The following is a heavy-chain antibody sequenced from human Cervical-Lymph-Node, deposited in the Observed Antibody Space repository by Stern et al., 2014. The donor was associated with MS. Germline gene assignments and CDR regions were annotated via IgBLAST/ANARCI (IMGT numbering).Heavy chain of an antibody. Sequence: VQLVESGAEVRNPGASVKVSCKASQYTFTGYYVHLVRQVPGQGLAWMGWMNPHGGGTTYAQEFEGRVTMTWDTSINTGYMEITTLRSDDTAVYYCARGNYDFWSGGSDNYFDPWGQGTLVIVSS. CDR1: QYTFTGYY. CDR2: MNPHGGGT. V-gene: IGHV1-2*02. J-gene: IGHJ5*02. CDR3: ARGNYDFWSGGSDNYFDP. D-gene: IGHD3-3*01.